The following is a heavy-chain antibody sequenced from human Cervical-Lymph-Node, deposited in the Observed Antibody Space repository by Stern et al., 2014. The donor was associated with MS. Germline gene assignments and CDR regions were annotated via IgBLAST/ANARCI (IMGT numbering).Heavy chain of an antibody. J-gene: IGHJ4*02. V-gene: IGHV1-69*01. CDR3: ARTYISGWLDN. CDR2: IIPPFGTA. D-gene: IGHD6-19*01. CDR1: GGTFSSYA. Sequence: MQLVESGAEVKKPGSSVKVSCKASGGTFSSYAISWVRQAPGQGLEWMGGIIPPFGTANYDQKFQGRVTITADESTRTAYMELGSLRADDTAVYYCARTYISGWLDNWGQGTLVTVSS.